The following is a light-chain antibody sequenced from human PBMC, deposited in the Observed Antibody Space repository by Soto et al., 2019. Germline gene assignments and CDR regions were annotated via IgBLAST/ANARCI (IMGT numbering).Light chain of an antibody. J-gene: IGLJ3*02. CDR3: AAWDDSLHGWV. V-gene: IGLV1-44*01. Sequence: QSVLTQPPSASGTPGQRVTISCSGSSSNIGSNTVNWYQQLPVTAPNLLIYSNNQRPSGVPDRFSGSKSGTSASLAISGLQSEDEAEYYCAAWDDSLHGWVFGGGTKLTVL. CDR1: SSNIGSNT. CDR2: SNN.